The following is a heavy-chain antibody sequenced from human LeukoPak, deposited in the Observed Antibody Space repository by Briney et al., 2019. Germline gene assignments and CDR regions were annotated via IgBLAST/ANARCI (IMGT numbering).Heavy chain of an antibody. Sequence: GGSLRLSCAASGFTFSSYSMNWVRQAPGKGLEWVSSISSSSSYIYYADSVKGRFTISRDNAKNSLYLQMNSLRAEDTAVYYCARDRCSGGSCYSGILDYWGQGTLVTVSS. CDR1: GFTFSSYS. CDR3: ARDRCSGGSCYSGILDY. J-gene: IGHJ4*02. V-gene: IGHV3-21*01. D-gene: IGHD2-15*01. CDR2: ISSSSSYI.